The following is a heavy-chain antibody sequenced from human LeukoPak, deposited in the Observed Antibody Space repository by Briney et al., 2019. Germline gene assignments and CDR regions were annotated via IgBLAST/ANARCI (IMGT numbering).Heavy chain of an antibody. CDR3: AREVYSYALDALDL. J-gene: IGHJ3*01. Sequence: GGSLRLSCAASGFSFSSYHMTWVRQPPGTGLEWVAVISMDGIQEYYADSVKGRFSISRDNSKNTLYLQMNSLRSEDTAVYYCAREVYSYALDALDLWGQGTMVTVSS. CDR2: ISMDGIQE. V-gene: IGHV3-30*03. D-gene: IGHD5-18*01. CDR1: GFSFSSYH.